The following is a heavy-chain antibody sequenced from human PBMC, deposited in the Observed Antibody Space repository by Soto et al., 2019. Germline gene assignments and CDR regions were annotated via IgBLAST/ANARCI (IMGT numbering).Heavy chain of an antibody. Sequence: QVQLQESGPGLVKPSETLSLTCTVSGGSISSYYWSWIRQPPGKGLEWIGYTYYSGSTNYNPSLKCRVALSVDTSKNQFSLKLSSVTAADTAVYYCARGWGLVFDYWGQGTLVTVSS. CDR3: ARGWGLVFDY. D-gene: IGHD2-21*02. J-gene: IGHJ4*02. V-gene: IGHV4-59*01. CDR2: TYYSGST. CDR1: GGSISSYY.